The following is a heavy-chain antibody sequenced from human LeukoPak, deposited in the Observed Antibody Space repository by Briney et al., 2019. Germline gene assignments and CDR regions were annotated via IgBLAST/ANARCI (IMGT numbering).Heavy chain of an antibody. CDR3: ARSPAAGTIELDY. D-gene: IGHD6-13*01. V-gene: IGHV3-13*01. CDR2: IGVPAHT. Sequence: PGVSQSLFCAVSGFTLSNLDMQGVREATGKALEWVSGIGVPAHTFYPDSEKGRFTISRENAKNSLYLQMHSLRAGDTAVYYCARSPAAGTIELDYWGHGTLVTASS. CDR1: GFTLSNLD. J-gene: IGHJ4*01.